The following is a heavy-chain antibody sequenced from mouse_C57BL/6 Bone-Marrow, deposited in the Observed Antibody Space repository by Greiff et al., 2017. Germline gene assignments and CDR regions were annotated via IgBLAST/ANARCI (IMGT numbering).Heavy chain of an antibody. V-gene: IGHV3-6*01. CDR3: ARGGYDVGFAD. CDR1: GYSITSGYY. J-gene: IGHJ3*01. CDR2: ISYDGST. Sequence: EVQLQQSGPGLVKPSQSLSLTCSVTGYSITSGYYWNWIRQFPGNKLEWVGYISYDGSTNYNPSLKNRISITRDPLKHQFFLKLNSVTTEDTATYYCARGGYDVGFADWGQGTLVTVSA. D-gene: IGHD2-2*01.